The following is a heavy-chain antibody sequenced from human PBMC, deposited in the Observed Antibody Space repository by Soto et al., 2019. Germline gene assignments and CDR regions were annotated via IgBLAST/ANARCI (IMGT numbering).Heavy chain of an antibody. CDR2: IYYSGST. Sequence: SETLSLTCTVSGGSVSSGSYYWSWIRQPPGKGLEWIGYIYYSGSTNYNPSLKSRVTISVDTSKNQFSLKLSSVTAADTAVYYCARDPKWLRDRGAFDIWGQGTMVTVSS. CDR3: ARDPKWLRDRGAFDI. D-gene: IGHD5-12*01. V-gene: IGHV4-61*01. CDR1: GGSVSSGSYY. J-gene: IGHJ3*02.